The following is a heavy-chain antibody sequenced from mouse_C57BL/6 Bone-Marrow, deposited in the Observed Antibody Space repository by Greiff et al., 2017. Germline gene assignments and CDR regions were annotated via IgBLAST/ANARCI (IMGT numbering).Heavy chain of an antibody. Sequence: QQSCKASGYTFTSYWMHWVKQRSGQGLEWIGWFYPGSGSIKYNEKFKDKATLTADKSSSTVYMELSRLTSEDSAVYFCARQLITAFDYWGQGTTLTVSS. V-gene: IGHV1-62-2*01. CDR3: ARQLITAFDY. CDR2: FYPGSGSI. J-gene: IGHJ2*01. D-gene: IGHD1-2*01. CDR1: GYTFTSYW.